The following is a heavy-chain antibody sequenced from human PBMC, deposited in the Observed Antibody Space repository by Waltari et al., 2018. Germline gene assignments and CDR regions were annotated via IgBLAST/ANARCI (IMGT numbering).Heavy chain of an antibody. Sequence: QITLKESGPTLVKPTQTLTLTCTFSGFSLSTSGVGVGWIRQPPGKALEWLALIYWNDDKRYSPSLKSRLTITKDTSKNQVVLTMTNMDPVDTATYYCAHRWGSGSLTNWFDPWGQGTLVTVSS. J-gene: IGHJ5*02. CDR2: IYWNDDK. D-gene: IGHD3-10*01. CDR1: GFSLSTSGVG. CDR3: AHRWGSGSLTNWFDP. V-gene: IGHV2-5*01.